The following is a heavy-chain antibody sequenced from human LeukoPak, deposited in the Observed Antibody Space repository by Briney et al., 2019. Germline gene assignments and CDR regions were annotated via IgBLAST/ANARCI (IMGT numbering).Heavy chain of an antibody. J-gene: IGHJ4*02. CDR3: ARASMGTAALY. V-gene: IGHV1-8*01. D-gene: IGHD2-2*01. CDR1: GYTFTNFD. Sequence: ASVKVSCKASGYTFTNFDINWVRQAPGQGLEWMGWMNPVSGNAGSAQKFQGRVTLAGDTSISTAYMELSSLRSDDTAVYYCARASMGTAALYWGQGTLVTVSS. CDR2: MNPVSGNA.